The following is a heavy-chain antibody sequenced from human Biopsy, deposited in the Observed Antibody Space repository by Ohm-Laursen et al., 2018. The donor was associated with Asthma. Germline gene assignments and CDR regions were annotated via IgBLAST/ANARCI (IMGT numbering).Heavy chain of an antibody. V-gene: IGHV3-30*01. Sequence: SLRLSCSASGFSFSNFAIHWVRQAPGKGLEWVGVISKDASTQDYADSVKGRFTMARDNSKNTLDLQMNSLREEDTAVYYRVRDGTDDAFDIWGQGTVVSVSS. J-gene: IGHJ3*02. D-gene: IGHD1-1*01. CDR1: GFSFSNFA. CDR2: ISKDASTQ. CDR3: VRDGTDDAFDI.